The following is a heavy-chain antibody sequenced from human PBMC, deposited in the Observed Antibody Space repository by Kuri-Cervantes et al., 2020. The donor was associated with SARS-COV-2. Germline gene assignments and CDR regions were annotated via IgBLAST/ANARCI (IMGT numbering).Heavy chain of an antibody. D-gene: IGHD1-26*01. CDR2: IKQDGSEK. V-gene: IGHV3-7*01. CDR3: ARDVSELDV. CDR1: GMTFSRYW. J-gene: IGHJ6*04. Sequence: GGSLRLSCAASGMTFSRYWMSWVRQAPGKGLEWVANIKQDGSEKYYVDSVKCRFTISSDNAQNSLYMQMNSMRAEYTAVYYCARDVSELDVWGKGTTGTVSS.